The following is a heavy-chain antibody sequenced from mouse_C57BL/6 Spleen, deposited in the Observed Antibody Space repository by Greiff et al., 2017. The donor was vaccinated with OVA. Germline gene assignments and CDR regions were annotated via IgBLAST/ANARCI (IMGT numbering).Heavy chain of an antibody. Sequence: QVQLQQPGTELVKPGASVKLSCKASGYTFTSYWMHWVKQRPGQGLEWIGNINPSNGGTNYHEKFKSRATLTVDKSSSTAYMQRSSLTSKDSAGYYCAREEGPTTVVAHGYFDVWGTGTTVTVSS. CDR2: INPSNGGT. CDR3: AREEGPTTVVAHGYFDV. D-gene: IGHD1-1*01. CDR1: GYTFTSYW. V-gene: IGHV1-53*01. J-gene: IGHJ1*03.